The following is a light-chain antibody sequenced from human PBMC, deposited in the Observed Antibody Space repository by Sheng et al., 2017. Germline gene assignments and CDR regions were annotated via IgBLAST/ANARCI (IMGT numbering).Light chain of an antibody. CDR1: QSISVW. CDR3: QQYNSYWT. Sequence: DIQMTQSPSTLSASVGDRVTITCRASQSISVWLAWYQQKPGKAPKLLIYKASNLESGVPSRFSGSGSGTEFTLTISSLQPDDLATYYCQQYNSYWTFGQGTKVEIK. J-gene: IGKJ1*01. CDR2: KAS. V-gene: IGKV1-5*03.